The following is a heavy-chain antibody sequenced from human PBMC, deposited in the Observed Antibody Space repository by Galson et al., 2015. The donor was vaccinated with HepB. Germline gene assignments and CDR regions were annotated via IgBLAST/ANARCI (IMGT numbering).Heavy chain of an antibody. CDR3: AKATVAAAGASSYYMDV. D-gene: IGHD6-13*01. CDR1: GFTFSNYA. Sequence: SLRLSCAASGFTFSNYAMSWVRQAPGQGLEWVSSISGSGGSTDHADSVKGRFTISRDNAKNTLYLQMNSLRAEDTAVYYCAKATVAAAGASSYYMDVWAKGPRSPSP. CDR2: ISGSGGST. J-gene: IGHJ6*03. V-gene: IGHV3-23*01.